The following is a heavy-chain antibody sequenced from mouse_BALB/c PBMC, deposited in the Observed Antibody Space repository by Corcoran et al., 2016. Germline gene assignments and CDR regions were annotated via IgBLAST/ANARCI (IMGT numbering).Heavy chain of an antibody. CDR3: ARGSYFDV. CDR2: INPYNGGT. V-gene: IGHV1-18*01. Sequence: EVQLQQSGPELVKPGASMKISCKASGYSFTGYTRNWVKQSHGKNIEWSGLINPYNGGTSYNQKFKGKATLTVDKSSSTAYMELLSLTSEDYAVYYCARGSYFDVWGAGTTVTVSS. J-gene: IGHJ1*01. CDR1: GYSFTGYT.